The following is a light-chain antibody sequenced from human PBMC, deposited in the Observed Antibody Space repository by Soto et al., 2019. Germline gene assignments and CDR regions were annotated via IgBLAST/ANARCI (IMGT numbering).Light chain of an antibody. J-gene: IGKJ2*01. CDR2: GSS. Sequence: EAVLTQSPGTLSLSPGERATLSCRASQSVTNNYFAWYQQRPGQAPRLRIFGSSDRATGIPDRFSGSGSGTYFTLTISRLEPEDFAVYYCHQYGSSPPYTFGQGTKLGI. V-gene: IGKV3-20*01. CDR1: QSVTNNY. CDR3: HQYGSSPPYT.